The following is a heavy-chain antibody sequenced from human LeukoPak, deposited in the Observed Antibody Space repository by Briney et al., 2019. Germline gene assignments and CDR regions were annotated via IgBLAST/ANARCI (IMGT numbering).Heavy chain of an antibody. V-gene: IGHV3-23*01. CDR1: GFTFSSYA. D-gene: IGHD3-22*01. J-gene: IGHJ4*02. CDR2: ISGSGGST. CDR3: AKDSYQNYYDSSGYYYDY. Sequence: GGSLRLSCAASGFTFSSYAMSWVRQAPGKGLEWVSAISGSGGSTYYADSVTGRFTISRDNSKNTLYLQMNSLRAEDTAVYYCAKDSYQNYYDSSGYYYDYWGQGTLVTVSS.